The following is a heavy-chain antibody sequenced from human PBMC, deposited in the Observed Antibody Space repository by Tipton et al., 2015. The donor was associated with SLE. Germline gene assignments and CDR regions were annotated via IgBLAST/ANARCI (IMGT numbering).Heavy chain of an antibody. J-gene: IGHJ4*02. V-gene: IGHV3-43D*04. CDR3: AKGYDRSGYSRFDY. Sequence: GSLRLSCAASGFTFDDYAMHWVRQAPGKGLEWVSLISWDGGSTYYADSVKGRFTISRDNSKNSLYLQMNSLRAEDTALYYCAKGYDRSGYSRFDYWGQGALVTVSS. D-gene: IGHD3-22*01. CDR1: GFTFDDYA. CDR2: ISWDGGST.